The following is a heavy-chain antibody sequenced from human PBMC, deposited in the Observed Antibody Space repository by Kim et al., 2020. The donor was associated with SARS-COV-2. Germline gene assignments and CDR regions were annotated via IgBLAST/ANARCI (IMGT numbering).Heavy chain of an antibody. V-gene: IGHV3-11*06. Sequence: GGSLRLSCAASGFTFSDYYMSWIRQAPGKGLEWVSYISSSSSYTNYADSVKGRFTISRDNAKNSLYLQMNSLRAEDTAVYHCARDLGVVVYAFDIWGQGTMVTVSS. CDR3: ARDLGVVVYAFDI. CDR1: GFTFSDYY. D-gene: IGHD2-21*01. J-gene: IGHJ3*02. CDR2: ISSSSSYT.